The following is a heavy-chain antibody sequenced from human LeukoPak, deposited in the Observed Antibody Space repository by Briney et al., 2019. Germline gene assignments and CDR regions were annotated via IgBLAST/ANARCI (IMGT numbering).Heavy chain of an antibody. CDR2: INTDGSDA. CDR1: GFTFSDTW. V-gene: IGHV3-74*01. D-gene: IGHD4-23*01. J-gene: IGHJ4*02. Sequence: GGSLRLSCAASGFTFSDTWMHWVRQAPGKGLMWVARINTDGSDAVYAGSVRGRFTISRDNTQNTLHLQMHSLRAEDTAMYYCARVYGGPFDLWGQGNLVTVSS. CDR3: ARVYGGPFDL.